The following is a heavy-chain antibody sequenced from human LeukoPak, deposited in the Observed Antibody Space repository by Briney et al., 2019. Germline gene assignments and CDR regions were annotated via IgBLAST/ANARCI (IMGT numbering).Heavy chain of an antibody. CDR1: GVTVSSNY. V-gene: IGHV3-53*01. J-gene: IGHJ4*02. D-gene: IGHD2-15*01. CDR2: IYSGGST. CDR3: ARERGPYCSGGSCYSGSFYFDY. Sequence: GGSLRLSCAASGVTVSSNYMSWVRQAPGKGLEWVSLIYSGGSTYYADSVKGRFTISRDNSKNTLYPQMNSLRAEDTAVYYCARERGPYCSGGSCYSGSFYFDYWGQGTLVTVSS.